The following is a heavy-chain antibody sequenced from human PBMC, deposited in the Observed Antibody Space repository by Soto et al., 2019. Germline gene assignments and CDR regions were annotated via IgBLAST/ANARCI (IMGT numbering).Heavy chain of an antibody. CDR3: ASQPLPDIVLVPAAIWFDY. J-gene: IGHJ4*02. Sequence: PGGSLRLSCAASGFTFSSYAMHWVRQAPGKGLEWVAVISYDGSNKYYADSVKGRFTISRDNSKNTLYLQMNSLRAEDTAVYYCASQPLPDIVLVPAAIWFDYWGQGTLVTVSS. V-gene: IGHV3-30-3*01. CDR2: ISYDGSNK. D-gene: IGHD2-2*01. CDR1: GFTFSSYA.